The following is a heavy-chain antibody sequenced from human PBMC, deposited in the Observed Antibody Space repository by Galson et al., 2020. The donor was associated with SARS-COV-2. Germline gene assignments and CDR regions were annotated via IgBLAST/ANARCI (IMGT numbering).Heavy chain of an antibody. CDR2: ISASNGNT. Sequence: ASVKVSCKASGYTYTTYGISWVRQAPGQGLEWVGWISASNGNTNYAQKLQGRVTMTTDTSTSTAYMELRSLRSDDTAVYYCVRDAGDSDSEFDYWGQGTLVTVSS. CDR3: VRDAGDSDSEFDY. CDR1: GYTYTTYG. J-gene: IGHJ4*02. D-gene: IGHD2-21*01. V-gene: IGHV1-18*01.